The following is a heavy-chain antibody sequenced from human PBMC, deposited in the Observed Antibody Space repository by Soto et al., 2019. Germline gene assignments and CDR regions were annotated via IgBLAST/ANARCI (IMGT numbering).Heavy chain of an antibody. CDR1: GGSISSGGYY. Sequence: QVQLQESGPGLVKPSQTLSLTCTVSGGSISSGGYYWSWIRQHPGKGLEWIGYIYYSGSTYYNPSLKSRVTISVDTSKIQFCLKLSSVTAADTAVYYYARSSTSANYFDYWGQGTLVTVSS. CDR2: IYYSGST. CDR3: ARSSTSANYFDY. D-gene: IGHD2-2*01. V-gene: IGHV4-31*03. J-gene: IGHJ4*02.